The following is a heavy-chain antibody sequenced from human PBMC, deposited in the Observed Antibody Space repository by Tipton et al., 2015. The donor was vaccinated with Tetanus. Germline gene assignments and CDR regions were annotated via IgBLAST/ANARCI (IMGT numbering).Heavy chain of an antibody. V-gene: IGHV4-34*01. Sequence: TLSLTCAVSGGSFSDFYWSWIRQSPGKGLEWIGEINHSGSANQSPSLKSRVTMSVDTSNKQFSLRLNSLTAADTAVYYCARANNEFPKKGPFDSWGQGSLVIVSS. CDR3: ARANNEFPKKGPFDS. J-gene: IGHJ4*02. D-gene: IGHD1-1*01. CDR2: INHSGSA. CDR1: GGSFSDFY.